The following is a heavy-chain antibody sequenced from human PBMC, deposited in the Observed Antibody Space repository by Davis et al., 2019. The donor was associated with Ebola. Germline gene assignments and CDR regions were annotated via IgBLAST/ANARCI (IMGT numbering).Heavy chain of an antibody. D-gene: IGHD2-2*01. J-gene: IGHJ5*02. CDR1: GFSLTTSGVG. CDR3: AHYTRFCSSAACPSWFDP. V-gene: IGHV2-5*01. Sequence: SGPTLVKPTQTLTLTCTFSGFSLTTSGVGVGWIRQPPGKALEWLALIYWNDDKRYSPSLKSSLTITKDTSKNQVVLTMTNMDPVDTGTYFCAHYTRFCSSAACPSWFDPWGQGTLVTVSS. CDR2: IYWNDDK.